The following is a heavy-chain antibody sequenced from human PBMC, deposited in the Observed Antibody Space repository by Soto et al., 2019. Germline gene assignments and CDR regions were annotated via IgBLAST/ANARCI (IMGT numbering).Heavy chain of an antibody. D-gene: IGHD4-17*01. V-gene: IGHV3-11*04. CDR1: AFTFSDYY. Sequence: GGSLRLSCAASAFTFSDYYMSWIRQAPGQGLDWVSYISSSGTVIYYADSVKGRFTVSRDNAKNSLYLQMNSLRAEDTAVYYCARGDYHPSWFDPWGQGTLVTVS. CDR3: ARGDYHPSWFDP. J-gene: IGHJ5*02. CDR2: ISSSGTVI.